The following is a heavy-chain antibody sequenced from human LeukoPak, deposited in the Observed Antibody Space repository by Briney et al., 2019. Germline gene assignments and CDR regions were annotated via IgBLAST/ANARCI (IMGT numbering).Heavy chain of an antibody. CDR1: GFTFSSYA. Sequence: GSLRLSCAASGFTFSSYAMSWVRQAPGKGLEWVSAISGSGGSTYYADSVKGRFTISRDNSKNTLYPQMNSLRAEDTAVYYCAKDLIGIAAADYFDYWGQGTLVTVSS. D-gene: IGHD6-13*01. CDR3: AKDLIGIAAADYFDY. V-gene: IGHV3-23*01. CDR2: ISGSGGST. J-gene: IGHJ4*02.